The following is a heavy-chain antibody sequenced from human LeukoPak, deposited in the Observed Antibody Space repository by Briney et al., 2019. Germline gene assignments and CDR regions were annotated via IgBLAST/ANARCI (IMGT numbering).Heavy chain of an antibody. V-gene: IGHV1-8*01. J-gene: IGHJ4*02. CDR1: GYTFTSYD. CDR2: MNPNSGNT. CDR3: ARAYSSGLIDY. Sequence: GASVKVSCKASGYTFTSYDINWVRQATGQGLEWMGWMNPNSGNTGYAQRFQGRVTMTRNTSISTAYMELSSLRSEDTAAYYCARAYSSGLIDYWGQGTLVTVSS. D-gene: IGHD6-19*01.